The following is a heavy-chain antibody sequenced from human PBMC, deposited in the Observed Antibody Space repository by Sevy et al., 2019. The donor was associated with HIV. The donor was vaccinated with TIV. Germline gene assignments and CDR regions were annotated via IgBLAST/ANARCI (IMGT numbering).Heavy chain of an antibody. V-gene: IGHV3-7*01. D-gene: IGHD2-21*02. CDR2: IKQDGSEK. J-gene: IGHJ4*02. Sequence: GGSLRLSCAASGFTSSYFYMAWVRQAPGKGLEWVASIKQDGSEKLYVDSVRGRLTISRDNAKNSLYLQMNNLRVEDTAVYYCARVGDGYCGGDCYPKFDYWGQGTLVTVSS. CDR3: ARVGDGYCGGDCYPKFDY. CDR1: GFTSSYFY.